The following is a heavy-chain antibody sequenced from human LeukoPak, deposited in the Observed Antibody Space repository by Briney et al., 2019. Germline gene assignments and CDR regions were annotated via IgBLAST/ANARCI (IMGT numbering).Heavy chain of an antibody. CDR3: ARGYGDYAAFDI. V-gene: IGHV4-59*01. D-gene: IGHD4-17*01. J-gene: IGHJ3*02. Sequence: PSETLSLTCTVSGGSISSYYWSWIRQPPGKGLEWIGYIYYSGNTNYNPSLKSRVTISVDTSKNQFSLKLRSVTAADTAAIYCARGYGDYAAFDIWGQGIMVTVSS. CDR2: IYYSGNT. CDR1: GGSISSYY.